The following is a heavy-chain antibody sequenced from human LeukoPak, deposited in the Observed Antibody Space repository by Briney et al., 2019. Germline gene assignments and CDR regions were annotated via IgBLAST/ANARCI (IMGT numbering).Heavy chain of an antibody. Sequence: GGSLRLSCATSGFTFSSYTMNWVRQAPGKGLEWVSSITSSSSYIYYADSVMGRFTISRDNANNSLYLQMNSLRAEDTAVYYCARHVVAVGFDYWGQGTLVTVSS. J-gene: IGHJ4*02. CDR1: GFTFSSYT. CDR3: ARHVVAVGFDY. D-gene: IGHD3-22*01. CDR2: ITSSSSYI. V-gene: IGHV3-21*01.